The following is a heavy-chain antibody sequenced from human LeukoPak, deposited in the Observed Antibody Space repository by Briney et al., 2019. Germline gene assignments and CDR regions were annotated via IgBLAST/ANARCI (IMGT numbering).Heavy chain of an antibody. V-gene: IGHV3-11*04. Sequence: GGSLRLSCAASGFTFSDYYMSWIRQAPGKGLEWVSYISSSGSTIYYADPVKGRFTISRDNAKNSLYLQMNSLRADDTAVYYCARARATVTRISSFDIWGQGTMVTVSS. J-gene: IGHJ3*02. D-gene: IGHD4-17*01. CDR1: GFTFSDYY. CDR3: ARARATVTRISSFDI. CDR2: ISSSGSTI.